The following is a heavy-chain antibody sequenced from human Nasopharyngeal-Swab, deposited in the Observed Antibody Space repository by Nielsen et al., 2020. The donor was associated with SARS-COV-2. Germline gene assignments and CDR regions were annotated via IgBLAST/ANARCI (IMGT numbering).Heavy chain of an antibody. D-gene: IGHD1-26*01. CDR3: ARDGSSGGATSAFDI. CDR2: INPSGGST. J-gene: IGHJ3*02. CDR1: GYTFTSYY. V-gene: IGHV1-46*01. Sequence: ASVKVSCKASGYTFTSYYMHWVRQAPGQGLKWMGIINPSGGSTSYAQKFQGRVTMTRDTSTSTVYMELSSLRSEDTAVYYCARDGSSGGATSAFDIWGQGTMVTVSS.